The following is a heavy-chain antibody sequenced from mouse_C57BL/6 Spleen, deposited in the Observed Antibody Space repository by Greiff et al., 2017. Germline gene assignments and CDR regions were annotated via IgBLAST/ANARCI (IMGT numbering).Heavy chain of an antibody. V-gene: IGHV10-1*01. CDR1: GFSFNTYA. J-gene: IGHJ3*01. CDR3: VSRWFAY. Sequence: EVKLMESGGGLVQPKGSLKLSCAASGFSFNTYAMNWVRQAPGKGLEWVARIRSKSNNYATYYADSVKDRFTISRDDSESMLYLQMNNLKTEDTAMYYGVSRWFAYWGQGTLVTVSA. CDR2: IRSKSNNYAT.